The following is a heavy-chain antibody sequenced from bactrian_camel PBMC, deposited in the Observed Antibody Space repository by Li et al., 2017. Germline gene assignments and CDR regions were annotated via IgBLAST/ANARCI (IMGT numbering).Heavy chain of an antibody. CDR3: VSPDGGGRLTFRY. CDR2: ITTGAGST. V-gene: IGHV3S40*01. CDR1: GFTFSSGY. Sequence: VQLVESGGGSVQAGGSLRLSCAASGFTFSSGYMSWIRQAPGKGLEWVSFITTGAGSTYYADSVKGRFTISRDNAKSTVYLVMSSLKPDDTAVYYCVSPDGGGRLTFRYWGQGTQVTVS. J-gene: IGHJ6*01. D-gene: IGHD7*01.